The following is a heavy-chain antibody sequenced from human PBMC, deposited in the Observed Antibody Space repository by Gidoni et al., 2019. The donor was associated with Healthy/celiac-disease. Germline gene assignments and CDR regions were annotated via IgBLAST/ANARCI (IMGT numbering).Heavy chain of an antibody. V-gene: IGHV3-13*04. CDR2: IGTAGET. CDR1: GFTLRSYA. D-gene: IGHD5-18*01. CDR3: ARWLRVTTMGGDYYYGMDV. J-gene: IGHJ6*02. Sequence: EVQLVASGGGLVQPGGPLRLSSAASGFTLRSYAMHWVRQATGKGLEWVSAIGTAGETYYPGSVKGRVTISRENAKDSLYLQMNSLRAGDTAGYYCARWLRVTTMGGDYYYGMDVWGQGTTVTVSS.